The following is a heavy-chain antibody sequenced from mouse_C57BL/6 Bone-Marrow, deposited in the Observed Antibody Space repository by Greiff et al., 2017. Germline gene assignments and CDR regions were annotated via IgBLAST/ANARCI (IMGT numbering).Heavy chain of an antibody. J-gene: IGHJ3*01. D-gene: IGHD2-3*01. Sequence: VQLQQSGPELVKPGASVTMSCKASGYTFTDYYMNWVKQSHGKSLEWIGVINPYNGGTSYNQKFKGKATLTVDKSSSTAYMELNSLTSEDSAVYYCASSVYDGYYGAWFAYWGQGTLVTVSA. CDR2: INPYNGGT. CDR3: ASSVYDGYYGAWFAY. CDR1: GYTFTDYY. V-gene: IGHV1-19*01.